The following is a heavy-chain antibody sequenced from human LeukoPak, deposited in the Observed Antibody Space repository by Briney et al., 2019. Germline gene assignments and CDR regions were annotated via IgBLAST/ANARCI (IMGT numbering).Heavy chain of an antibody. Sequence: GGSLRLSCAASGFTFSSYSMNWVRQAPGKGLEWVSSISSSSSYIYYADSVKGRFTISRDNAKNSLYLQMNSLRAEDTAVYYCARGYCSGGSCYRPRGGLNSGMDVWGQGTTVTVSS. V-gene: IGHV3-21*01. J-gene: IGHJ6*02. D-gene: IGHD2-15*01. CDR2: ISSSSSYI. CDR3: ARGYCSGGSCYRPRGGLNSGMDV. CDR1: GFTFSSYS.